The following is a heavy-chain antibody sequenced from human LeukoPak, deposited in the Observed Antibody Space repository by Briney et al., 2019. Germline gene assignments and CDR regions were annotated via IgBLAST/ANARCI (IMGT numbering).Heavy chain of an antibody. V-gene: IGHV4-28*02. CDR3: VSGYSSGWYRQIDY. CDR2: IYYSGST. D-gene: IGHD6-19*01. J-gene: IGHJ4*02. Sequence: SQTLSLTCTVSGGSISSSNWWGWIRQSPGKGLEWIGYIYYSGSTNYNPSLKSRVTMTVDTSKNQFSLKLSSVTALDTAVYYCVSGYSSGWYRQIDYWGQGILVTVSS. CDR1: GGSISSSNW.